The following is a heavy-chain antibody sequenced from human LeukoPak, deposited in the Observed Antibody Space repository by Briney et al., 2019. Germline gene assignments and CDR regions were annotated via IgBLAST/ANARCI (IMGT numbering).Heavy chain of an antibody. CDR3: ARLSRGWSLFDY. J-gene: IGHJ4*02. D-gene: IGHD6-19*01. CDR1: GYIFTNYG. Sequence: ASVKVSCKASGYIFTNYGISWVRQAPGQGLEWMGWIGSYNGETNYAQKFQGRVTMTTDTSTSTVYMELRSLTSDDTAVYCCARLSRGWSLFDYWGQGTLVTVSS. CDR2: IGSYNGET. V-gene: IGHV1-18*01.